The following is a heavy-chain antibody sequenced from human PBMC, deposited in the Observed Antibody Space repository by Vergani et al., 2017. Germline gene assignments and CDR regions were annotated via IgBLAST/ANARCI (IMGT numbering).Heavy chain of an antibody. CDR2: IYYSGST. J-gene: IGHJ3*02. V-gene: IGHV4-59*12. CDR1: GGSISSYY. CDR3: ASTTMLVGGDAFDI. D-gene: IGHD3-22*01. Sequence: QVQLQESGPGLVKPSETLSLTCTVSGGSISSYYWSWIRQPPGKGLEWFGYIYYSGSTNYNPSLKSRVIMSLDTSKNQFSLKLSSVTAADTAVYYCASTTMLVGGDAFDIWGQGTMVTVSS.